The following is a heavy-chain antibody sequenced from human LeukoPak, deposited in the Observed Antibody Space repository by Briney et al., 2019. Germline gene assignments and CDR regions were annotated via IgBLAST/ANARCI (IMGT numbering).Heavy chain of an antibody. Sequence: GESLKISFEGSGFTFKSFAMTWVRQGPGKGLEWVANIEHDGSETYHVDSVKGRFTISRDNARNLLYLQMNFMRAGDTAVYYCARDRGRRYCNSTYCPYYMDVWGKGTTVTVSS. CDR2: IEHDGSET. J-gene: IGHJ6*04. D-gene: IGHD2/OR15-2a*01. CDR3: ARDRGRRYCNSTYCPYYMDV. V-gene: IGHV3-7*01. CDR1: GFTFKSFA.